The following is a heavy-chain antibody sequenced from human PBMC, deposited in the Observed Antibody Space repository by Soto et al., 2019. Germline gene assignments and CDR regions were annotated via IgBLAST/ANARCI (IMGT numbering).Heavy chain of an antibody. J-gene: IGHJ6*02. V-gene: IGHV3-30*18. Sequence: GGSLRLSCAASGFTFSSYGMHWVRQAPGKGLESVAVISYDGNNKYYTDSVKGRFTISKDSSKNTLYLQMNSLRADDTALYYCAKDRSHGDPYFYGVDIWGQGTTVTVSS. D-gene: IGHD4-17*01. CDR2: ISYDGNNK. CDR3: AKDRSHGDPYFYGVDI. CDR1: GFTFSSYG.